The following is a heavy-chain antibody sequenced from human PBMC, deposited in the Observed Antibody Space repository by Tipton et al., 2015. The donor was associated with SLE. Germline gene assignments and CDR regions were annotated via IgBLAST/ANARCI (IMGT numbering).Heavy chain of an antibody. D-gene: IGHD6-25*01. CDR2: IYYSGST. CDR3: AGQRGWSWFDP. J-gene: IGHJ5*02. CDR1: GGSISSSSYY. Sequence: TLSLTCTVSGGSISSSSYYWGWIRQPPGKGLEWIGFIYYSGSTNYNPSLKSRVTISVDTSKNQFSLKLSSVTAADTAVYYCAGQRGWSWFDPWGQGTLVTVSS. V-gene: IGHV4-39*07.